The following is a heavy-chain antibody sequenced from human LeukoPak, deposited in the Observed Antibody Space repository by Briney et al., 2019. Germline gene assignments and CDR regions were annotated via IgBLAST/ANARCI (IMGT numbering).Heavy chain of an antibody. CDR2: IYYSGST. Sequence: PSETLSLTGTASGGSISSYYWSWIRQPPGKGLEWIGYIYYSGSTNYNPTLKGRVTISVDTSKNQFSLKLSSVTAADTAVYYCARLSSYGSGKFYWGQGTLVTVSS. CDR1: GGSISSYY. D-gene: IGHD3-10*01. V-gene: IGHV4-59*01. J-gene: IGHJ4*02. CDR3: ARLSSYGSGKFY.